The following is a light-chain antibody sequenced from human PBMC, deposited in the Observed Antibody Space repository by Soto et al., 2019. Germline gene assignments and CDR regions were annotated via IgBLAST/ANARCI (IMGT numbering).Light chain of an antibody. CDR1: SSDVGGYNY. CDR3: SSYAGNTVI. V-gene: IGLV2-8*01. J-gene: IGLJ2*01. Sequence: QSVLTQPPSASGSPGQSVTISCTGTSSDVGGYNYVSWYQKHPGKAPQLMIYDVSKRPSGVPDRFSGSKSDNTASLTVSGLQSEDEADYYCSSYAGNTVIFGGGTKVTVL. CDR2: DVS.